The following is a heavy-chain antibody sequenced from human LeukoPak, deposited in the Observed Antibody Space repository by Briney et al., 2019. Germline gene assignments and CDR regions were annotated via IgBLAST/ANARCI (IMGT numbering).Heavy chain of an antibody. J-gene: IGHJ4*02. V-gene: IGHV4-39*01. Sequence: SGTLSLTCTVPGGSISSSSYYWGWIRQPPGKGLEWIGSIYYSGSTYYNPSLKSRVTISVDTSKNQFSLKLSSVTAADTAVYYCARLLGYCSSTSCRDYWGQGTLVTVSS. CDR3: ARLLGYCSSTSCRDY. CDR1: GGSISSSSYY. D-gene: IGHD2-2*01. CDR2: IYYSGST.